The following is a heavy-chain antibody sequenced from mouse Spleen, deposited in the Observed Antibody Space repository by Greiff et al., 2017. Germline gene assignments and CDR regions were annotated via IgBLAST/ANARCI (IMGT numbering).Heavy chain of an antibody. CDR3: ARLTGKDYAMDY. CDR2: IHPNSGST. J-gene: IGHJ4*01. CDR1: GYTFTSYW. Sequence: QVQLKQPGAELVKPGASVKLSCKASGYTFTSYWMHWVKQRPGQGLEWIGMIHPNSGSTNYNEKFKSKATLTVDKSSSTAYMQLSSLTSEDSAVYYWARLTGKDYAMDYWGQGTSVTVSS. V-gene: IGHV1-64*01. D-gene: IGHD4-1*01.